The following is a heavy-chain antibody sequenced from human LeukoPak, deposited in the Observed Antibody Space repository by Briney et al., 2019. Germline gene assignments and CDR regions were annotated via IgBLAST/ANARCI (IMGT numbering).Heavy chain of an antibody. Sequence: GGSLRLSCAASGFTFSSYAMSWVRQAPGKGLEWVAFIRSDGSIKYYTESLKGRFTISRDNSKNTLYLQINSLRPEDTAVYYCTKDEVFSSAWYFDYWGQGTLVTVSS. CDR3: TKDEVFSSAWYFDY. V-gene: IGHV3-30*02. J-gene: IGHJ4*02. CDR2: IRSDGSIK. D-gene: IGHD6-19*01. CDR1: GFTFSSYA.